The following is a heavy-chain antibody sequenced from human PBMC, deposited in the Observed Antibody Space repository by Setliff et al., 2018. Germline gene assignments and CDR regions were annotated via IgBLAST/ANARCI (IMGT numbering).Heavy chain of an antibody. CDR2: IYYSGST. CDR1: GGSISSSSYY. V-gene: IGHV4-39*07. D-gene: IGHD3-3*01. J-gene: IGHJ5*02. CDR3: ALGRGLEWLPESWFDP. Sequence: SETLSLTCTVSGGSISSSSYYWGWIRQPPGKGLEWIGSIYYSGSTYYTPSLKSRVTISVDTSKNQFSLTLTSVTAADTAVYYCALGRGLEWLPESWFDPWGQGTLVTVSS.